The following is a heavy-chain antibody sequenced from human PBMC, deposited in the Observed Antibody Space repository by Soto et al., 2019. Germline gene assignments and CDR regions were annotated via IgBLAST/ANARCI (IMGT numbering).Heavy chain of an antibody. D-gene: IGHD2-15*01. V-gene: IGHV1-3*01. CDR3: ARDKAIVVVVAENLFDP. J-gene: IGHJ5*02. CDR1: GYTFTNFA. Sequence: ASVKVSCKASGYTFTNFAMHWVRQAPGQRLEWMGWINAGNDNTKYSQKFQGRVSITRDTSASTAYMELSSLRSEDTAVYYCARDKAIVVVVAENLFDPWGQGTLVTVSS. CDR2: INAGNDNT.